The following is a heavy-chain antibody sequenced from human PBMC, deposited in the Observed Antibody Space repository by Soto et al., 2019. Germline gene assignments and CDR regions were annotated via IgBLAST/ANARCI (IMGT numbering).Heavy chain of an antibody. J-gene: IGHJ4*02. V-gene: IGHV1-18*01. Sequence: EASVKVSCKASGYTFTSYGISWVRQAPGQGLEWMGWISAYNGNTNYAQKLQGRVTMTTDTSTSTAYMELRSLRSDDTAVYYCARDPCSGGSCYAEFDYWGQGTLVTVSS. D-gene: IGHD2-15*01. CDR3: ARDPCSGGSCYAEFDY. CDR2: ISAYNGNT. CDR1: GYTFTSYG.